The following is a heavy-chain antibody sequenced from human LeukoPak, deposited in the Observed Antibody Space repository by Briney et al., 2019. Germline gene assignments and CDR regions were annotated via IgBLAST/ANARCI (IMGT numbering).Heavy chain of an antibody. D-gene: IGHD2-15*01. CDR3: ARGIPRYCSGGSCYSGDYYYYYYMDV. CDR2: INHSGST. Sequence: SESLSLTCAGYGGSFSGYYWSWIRQPLGKGLEWIGEINHSGSTNYNPSLKSRVTISVDTSKNQFSLKLSSVTAADTAVYYCARGIPRYCSGGSCYSGDYYYYYYMDVWGKGTTVTVSS. CDR1: GGSFSGYY. V-gene: IGHV4-34*01. J-gene: IGHJ6*03.